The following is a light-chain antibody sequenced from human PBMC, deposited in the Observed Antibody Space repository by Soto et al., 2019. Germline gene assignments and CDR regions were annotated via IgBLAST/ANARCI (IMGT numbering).Light chain of an antibody. Sequence: VSDSPGQSITISCTGTSSDVGGSNFVSWYQQHPGKPPKLIIYDVANRPSGVSNRFSGSKSGSTASLIISRLQTEDEADYYCVSYTSSTTYVFGTGTKVTVL. CDR1: SSDVGGSNF. CDR3: VSYTSSTTYV. J-gene: IGLJ1*01. CDR2: DVA. V-gene: IGLV2-14*03.